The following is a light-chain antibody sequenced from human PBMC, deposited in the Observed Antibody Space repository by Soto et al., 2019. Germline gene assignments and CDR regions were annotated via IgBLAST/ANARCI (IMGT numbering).Light chain of an antibody. V-gene: IGLV2-14*01. CDR1: SSDVGGFNY. J-gene: IGLJ2*01. Sequence: QSALTQPASVSGSPGQSITITCTGTSSDVGGFNYVSWYQQHPGKAPKLMISDVSNRPSGVSNRFSGSKSGNTASLTISGLQAEDEADYYCSSYTSSNTLVVFGGGPKLTVL. CDR2: DVS. CDR3: SSYTSSNTLVV.